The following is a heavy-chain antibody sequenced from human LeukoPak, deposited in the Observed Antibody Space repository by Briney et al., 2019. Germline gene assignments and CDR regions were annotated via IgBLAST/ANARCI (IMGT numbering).Heavy chain of an antibody. D-gene: IGHD3-22*01. CDR3: ARSTYYYDSSGHKDY. CDR1: GFTFSSYW. CDR2: IKQDGSEK. V-gene: IGHV3-7*01. J-gene: IGHJ4*02. Sequence: GGSLRLSCAASGFTFSSYWMSWVRQAPGKGLEWVANIKQDGSEKYYVDSVKGRFTISRDNSKNTLYLQMNSLRAEDTAVYYCARSTYYYDSSGHKDYWGQGTLVTVSS.